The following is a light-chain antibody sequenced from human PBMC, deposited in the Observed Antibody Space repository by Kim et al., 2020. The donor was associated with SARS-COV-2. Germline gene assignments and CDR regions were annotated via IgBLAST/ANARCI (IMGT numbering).Light chain of an antibody. CDR3: SSYAGSNNFEV. J-gene: IGLJ3*02. V-gene: IGLV2-8*01. CDR1: SSDVGAYNY. Sequence: QSVTISCTGTSSDVGAYNYVSWYQQHPGKAPKLMIFEANKRPSGVPDRFSGSKSGNTASLTVSGLQAEDEADYYCSSYAGSNNFEVFGGGTQLTVL. CDR2: EAN.